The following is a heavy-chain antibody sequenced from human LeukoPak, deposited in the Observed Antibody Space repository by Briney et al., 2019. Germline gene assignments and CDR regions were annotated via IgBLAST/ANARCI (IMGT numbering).Heavy chain of an antibody. V-gene: IGHV3-9*01. CDR3: ATDTSAEVVAGTPGPFDI. J-gene: IGHJ3*02. D-gene: IGHD6-19*01. CDR1: VFTFDDYA. Sequence: GRSLRLSCVVSVFTFDDYAMHWGRRAPGKGVEGGSGVSWNSGSIGYADSVKGRFPISRDNAQSSLSLHMTSLRADDTLLYYCATDTSAEVVAGTPGPFDIGGQGPKATAS. CDR2: VSWNSGSI.